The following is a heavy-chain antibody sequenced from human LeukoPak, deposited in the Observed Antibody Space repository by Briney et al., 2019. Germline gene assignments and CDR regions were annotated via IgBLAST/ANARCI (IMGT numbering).Heavy chain of an antibody. CDR1: GFSITTQGEG. J-gene: IGHJ4*02. V-gene: IGHV2-5*02. D-gene: IGHD2-15*01. CDR2: IFWDGNR. CDR3: AHSLRRPSCSGGNCYYFDY. Sequence: SGPTLMNPTQTLPLTCTVTGFSITTQGEGVGWIRQAPGKALESLAIIFWDGNRRYNSSLRSRLTFISHKCKNQVFLTMTNMDPVDTATYFCAHSLRRPSCSGGNCYYFDYWGQGTLVTVSS.